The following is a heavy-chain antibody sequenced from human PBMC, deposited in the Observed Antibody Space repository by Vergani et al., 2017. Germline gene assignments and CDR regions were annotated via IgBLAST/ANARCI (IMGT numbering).Heavy chain of an antibody. CDR3: AKANYYDSSGYLNY. V-gene: IGHV3-23*01. D-gene: IGHD3-22*01. J-gene: IGHJ4*02. Sequence: EVQLLESGGGLVQPGGSLRLSCAASGFIFSSYAMSWVRQAPGKGLEWVSSISGSGGSTYYADSVKGRFTISRDNSKNTLYLQMNSLRAEDTAVYYCAKANYYDSSGYLNYWGQGTLVTVSS. CDR2: ISGSGGST. CDR1: GFIFSSYA.